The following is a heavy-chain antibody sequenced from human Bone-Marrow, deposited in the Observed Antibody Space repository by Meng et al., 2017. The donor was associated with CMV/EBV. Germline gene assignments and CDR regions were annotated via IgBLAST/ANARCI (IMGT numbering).Heavy chain of an antibody. CDR2: IYYSGST. V-gene: IGHV4-39*07. Sequence: ESLKISCTVSGGSISSSSYYWGWIRQPPGKGLEWIASIYYSGSTYYNPSLKSRVTISVDTSKNQFSLKLTSVTAADTAVYYCARIGYNWNLFDYWGQGTLVTVSS. J-gene: IGHJ4*02. D-gene: IGHD1-20*01. CDR1: GGSISSSSYY. CDR3: ARIGYNWNLFDY.